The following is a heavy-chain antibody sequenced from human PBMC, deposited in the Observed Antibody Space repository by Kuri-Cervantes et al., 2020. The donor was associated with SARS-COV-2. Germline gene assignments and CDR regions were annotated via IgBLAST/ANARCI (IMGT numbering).Heavy chain of an antibody. D-gene: IGHD6-19*01. CDR2: IIPILGTA. J-gene: IGHJ3*02. V-gene: IGHV1-69*13. Sequence: SVKVSCKASGGTFSSYAISWVRQAPGQGLEWMGGIIPILGTANYAQKFQGRVTITADESTSTAYMELSSLRSEDTAVYYRARGYSSGLRPYDAFDIWGQGTMVTVSS. CDR1: GGTFSSYA. CDR3: ARGYSSGLRPYDAFDI.